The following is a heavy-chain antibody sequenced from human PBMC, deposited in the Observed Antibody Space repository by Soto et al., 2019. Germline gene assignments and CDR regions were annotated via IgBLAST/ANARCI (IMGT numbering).Heavy chain of an antibody. J-gene: IGHJ6*02. Sequence: GESLKVCCKGSGYSFTIYWIGWVRQMPGKGLEWMGIIYPGDSDTRYTPSFQGQVTISADKSISTAYLQWSSLKASDTAMYYCARRTYGDYYYYHCMDVWAQGTTLTVS. CDR2: IYPGDSDT. CDR1: GYSFTIYW. V-gene: IGHV5-51*01. CDR3: ARRTYGDYYYYHCMDV. D-gene: IGHD4-17*01.